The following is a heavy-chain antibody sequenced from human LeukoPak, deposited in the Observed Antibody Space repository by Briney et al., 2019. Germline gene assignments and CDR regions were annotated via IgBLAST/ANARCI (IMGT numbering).Heavy chain of an antibody. D-gene: IGHD3-10*01. CDR2: IYNSGNN. V-gene: IGHV4-59*08. Sequence: SETLSLTCTVSGGSISSDYWQWIRQPPGKGLEWVGYIYNSGNNHYNSSLKSRVTISIDTSKNQFSLKLASVTAADAAVYYCATRGYWGQGTLVAVSS. J-gene: IGHJ4*02. CDR1: GGSISSDY. CDR3: ATRGY.